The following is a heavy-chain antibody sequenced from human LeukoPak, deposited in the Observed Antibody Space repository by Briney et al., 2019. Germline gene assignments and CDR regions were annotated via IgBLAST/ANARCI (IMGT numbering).Heavy chain of an antibody. CDR3: ARGGVYSSGSYYLYYFDY. Sequence: GRSLRLSCVASGFTFSSYGMYWVRQAPGKGLEWVAVIWYDGSNKYYADSVKGRFTISRDNSKNTLYLQMNSLRAEDTAVYYCARGGVYSSGSYYLYYFDYWGQGTLVTVSS. CDR2: IWYDGSNK. D-gene: IGHD6-19*01. CDR1: GFTFSSYG. J-gene: IGHJ4*02. V-gene: IGHV3-33*01.